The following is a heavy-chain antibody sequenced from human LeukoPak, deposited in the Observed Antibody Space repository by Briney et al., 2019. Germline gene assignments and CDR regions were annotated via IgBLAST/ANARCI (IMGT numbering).Heavy chain of an antibody. D-gene: IGHD3-22*01. CDR3: ARATTGYYYDSRGYYTTWYYFDY. V-gene: IGHV3-20*04. Sequence: GGSLRLSCAASGFTFDDYGMSWVRQAPGKGLEWVSGINWNGGSTGYAHSVKGRFTISRDNAKNSLYVQMNSLRAEVTALYYCARATTGYYYDSRGYYTTWYYFDYWGQGTLVTVSS. J-gene: IGHJ4*02. CDR2: INWNGGST. CDR1: GFTFDDYG.